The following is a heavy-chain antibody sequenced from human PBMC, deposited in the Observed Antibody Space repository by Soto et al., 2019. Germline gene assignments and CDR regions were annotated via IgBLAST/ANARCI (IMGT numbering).Heavy chain of an antibody. CDR3: ARPQRTAGTDEFDV. CDR1: GYTFTRYW. CDR2: IYPGDSDT. J-gene: IGHJ3*01. Sequence: GESLKISCKGFGYTFTRYWIDWVRQMPGKGLDWMGIIYPGDSDTRYSPSFQGQVTISADKSTSTAYLQWSSLKASDTAMYYCARPQRTAGTDEFDVWGQGTMVTVSS. V-gene: IGHV5-51*01. D-gene: IGHD1-1*01.